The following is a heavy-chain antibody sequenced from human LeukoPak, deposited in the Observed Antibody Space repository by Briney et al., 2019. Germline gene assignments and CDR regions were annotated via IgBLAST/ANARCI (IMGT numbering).Heavy chain of an antibody. CDR2: ISSISSTI. J-gene: IGHJ5*02. Sequence: GGSLRLSCAASGFTFGSYSLNWVRQAPGKGLEWVSYISSISSTIYYAAPVKGRFTISRDNAKNSLYLQMNSLRAEDTAVYYCARDSPPTYSGSYYTSLFWFDPWGQGTLVTVSS. V-gene: IGHV3-48*01. CDR1: GFTFGSYS. D-gene: IGHD1-26*01. CDR3: ARDSPPTYSGSYYTSLFWFDP.